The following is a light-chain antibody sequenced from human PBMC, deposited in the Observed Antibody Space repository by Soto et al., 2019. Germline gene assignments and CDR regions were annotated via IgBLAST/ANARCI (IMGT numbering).Light chain of an antibody. CDR2: GAS. J-gene: IGKJ2*01. CDR1: QSINNDF. Sequence: EIVLTQSPGTLSLSPGERATLSCRASQSINNDFLAWYQQKPGQPPRPLIFGASTRATGIPDRFSGSGSGTDFTLTFSRLEPEDFAVYYCQQYSNSPYTFGQGTRLEI. CDR3: QQYSNSPYT. V-gene: IGKV3-20*01.